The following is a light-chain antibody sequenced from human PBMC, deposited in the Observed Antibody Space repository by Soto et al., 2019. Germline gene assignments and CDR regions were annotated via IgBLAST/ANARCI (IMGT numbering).Light chain of an antibody. CDR2: KDS. CDR3: QSADSSGTYV. CDR1: ALPKQY. J-gene: IGLJ1*01. Sequence: SYELTQPPSVSVSPGQTARITCSGAALPKQYAYWYQQKPGQAPVLVIYKDSERTSGIPERFSGSSSGTTVTLTISGVQAEDEADYSCQSADSSGTYVFGTGTKVTVL. V-gene: IGLV3-25*03.